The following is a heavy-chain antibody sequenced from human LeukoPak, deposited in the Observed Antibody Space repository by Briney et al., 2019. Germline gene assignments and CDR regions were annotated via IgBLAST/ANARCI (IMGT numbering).Heavy chain of an antibody. CDR2: INPSGGST. CDR3: ASELSRGDEGFDY. CDR1: GYTFTSYY. D-gene: IGHD3-10*01. J-gene: IGHJ4*02. V-gene: IGHV1-46*01. Sequence: GASVRVSRKASGYTFTSYYMHWVRQDPGQGLEWMGIINPSGGSTSYAQKFQGRVIMTRDTSTSTVYMELSSLRAEDTAVYYCASELSRGDEGFDYWGQGTLVTVSS.